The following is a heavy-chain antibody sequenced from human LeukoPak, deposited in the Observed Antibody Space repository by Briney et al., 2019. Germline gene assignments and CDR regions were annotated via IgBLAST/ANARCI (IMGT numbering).Heavy chain of an antibody. CDR3: SKLPLEPPDH. J-gene: IGHJ5*02. Sequence: GGSLRLSCAASGLSFSSYWMSWFRQAPGKGLEWVANIKQDGSEKYHVDSVKGRFTVSRDNAKNFLYLQLNSLRAEDPALYYCSKLPLEPPDHWGQGTLVTLSS. CDR1: GLSFSSYW. V-gene: IGHV3-7*03. D-gene: IGHD3-3*01. CDR2: IKQDGSEK.